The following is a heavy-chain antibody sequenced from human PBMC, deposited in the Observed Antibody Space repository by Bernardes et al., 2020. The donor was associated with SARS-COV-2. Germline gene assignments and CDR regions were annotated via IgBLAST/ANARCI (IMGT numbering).Heavy chain of an antibody. CDR3: ARYYDTSGYYFDY. D-gene: IGHD3-22*01. J-gene: IGHJ4*02. V-gene: IGHV4-59*08. CDR2: IDYSGVT. CDR1: GGSISSHY. Sequence: ETLSLTCTVSGGSISSHYWSWIRQPPGKGLEWIGYIDYSGVTNYNPSLKSRVTISIDTSETQFSLKLGSVTAADTAVYYCARYYDTSGYYFDYWGQGALVTVSS.